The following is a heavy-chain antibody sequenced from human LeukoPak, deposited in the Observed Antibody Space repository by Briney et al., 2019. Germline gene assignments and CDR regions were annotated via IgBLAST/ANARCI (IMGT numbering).Heavy chain of an antibody. CDR1: GFTFRSYA. J-gene: IGHJ5*02. CDR2: ISSNGDNT. CDR3: ARDGVGAYNWFDP. Sequence: GGSLRLSCAASGFTFRSYAMYWVRQAPGKGLEYVSAISSNGDNTYYASSVKGRFTTSRDNSKNTLYLQMGSLRAEGMAVYYCARDGVGAYNWFDPWGQGTLVTVSS. D-gene: IGHD1-26*01. V-gene: IGHV3-64*01.